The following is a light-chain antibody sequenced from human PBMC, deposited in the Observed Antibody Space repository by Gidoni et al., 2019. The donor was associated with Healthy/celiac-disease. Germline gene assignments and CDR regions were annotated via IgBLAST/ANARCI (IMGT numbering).Light chain of an antibody. CDR3: QQHNIWTPWT. CDR2: GAS. V-gene: IGKV3-15*01. Sequence: EIVVPQSQATQSVSPVASANPSCRVSQSVRSNLAWSQQKPGQAPRLLIYGASTRATGIPARFSGSGSSRAVTPTNSSRESEDFAGDYCQQHNIWTPWTFGQGTKVEIK. CDR1: QSVRSN. J-gene: IGKJ1*01.